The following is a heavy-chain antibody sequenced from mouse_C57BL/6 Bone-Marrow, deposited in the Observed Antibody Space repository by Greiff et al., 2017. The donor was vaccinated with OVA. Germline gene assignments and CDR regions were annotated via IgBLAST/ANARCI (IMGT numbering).Heavy chain of an antibody. Sequence: EVMLVESGGGLVKPGGSLKLSCAASGFTFSSYAMSWVRQTPEKRLEWVATISDGGSYTYYPDNVKGRFTISRDNAKNNLYLQMSHLKSEDTAMCYCARVGGYYWFAYWGQGTLVTVSA. D-gene: IGHD2-3*01. V-gene: IGHV5-4*03. CDR1: GFTFSSYA. J-gene: IGHJ3*01. CDR3: ARVGGYYWFAY. CDR2: ISDGGSYT.